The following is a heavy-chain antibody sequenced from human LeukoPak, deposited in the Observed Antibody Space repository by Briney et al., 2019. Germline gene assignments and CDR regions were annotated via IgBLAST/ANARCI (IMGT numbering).Heavy chain of an antibody. V-gene: IGHV4-30-2*01. CDR3: ARGPCSGGSCHWVSELDY. CDR1: GGSISSGGYS. J-gene: IGHJ4*02. D-gene: IGHD2-15*01. CDR2: IYHSGST. Sequence: SQTLSLTCAVSGGSISSGGYSWSWIRQPPGKGLEWIGYIYHSGSTYYNPSLKSRVTISVDRSKNQFSLKLSSVTAADTAVYYCARGPCSGGSCHWVSELDYWGQGTLVTVSS.